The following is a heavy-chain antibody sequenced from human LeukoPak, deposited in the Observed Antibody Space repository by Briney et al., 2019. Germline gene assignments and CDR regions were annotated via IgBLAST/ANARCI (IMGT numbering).Heavy chain of an antibody. J-gene: IGHJ4*02. D-gene: IGHD6-13*01. CDR2: INHSGST. CDR3: ARGRGSSSWYSDY. Sequence: SETLSLTCAVYGGSFSGYYWSWIRQPPGKGLEWIGEINHSGSTNYNPSLKSRVTISVDTSKNQFSLKLSSATAADTAVYYCARGRGSSSWYSDYWGQGTLVTVSS. V-gene: IGHV4-34*01. CDR1: GGSFSGYY.